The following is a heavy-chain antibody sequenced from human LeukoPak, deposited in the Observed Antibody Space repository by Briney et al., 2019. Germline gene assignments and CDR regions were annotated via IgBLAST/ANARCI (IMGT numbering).Heavy chain of an antibody. CDR1: GFTFTSSW. CDR3: ARLGSCRGGSCTAFDI. D-gene: IGHD2-15*01. V-gene: IGHV5-51*01. J-gene: IGHJ3*02. Sequence: GESLKISCEVSGFTFTSSWIGWVRQMPGKGLEWMGIIYPGDSDTRYRPSFQGQVTISADKSIGTAYLQWSSLKASDTAMYYCARLGSCRGGSCTAFDIWGQGTVVTVSS. CDR2: IYPGDSDT.